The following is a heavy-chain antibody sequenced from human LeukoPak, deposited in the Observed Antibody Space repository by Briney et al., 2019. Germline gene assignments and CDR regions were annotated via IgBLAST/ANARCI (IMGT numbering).Heavy chain of an antibody. CDR2: TNTDGSST. Sequence: GGSLRLSCAASGFTFSNYWMHWVRLAPGKGLVRVSRTNTDGSSTTYADSVKGRFTISRDNAKNTLYLHMNSLRAEDTAVYYCARDLEACGGACYAFDYWGQGTLVTVSS. V-gene: IGHV3-74*01. J-gene: IGHJ4*02. CDR3: ARDLEACGGACYAFDY. D-gene: IGHD2-21*02. CDR1: GFTFSNYW.